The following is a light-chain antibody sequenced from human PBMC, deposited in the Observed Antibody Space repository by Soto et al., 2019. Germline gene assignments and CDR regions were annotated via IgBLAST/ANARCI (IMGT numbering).Light chain of an antibody. CDR2: EVR. J-gene: IGLJ1*01. Sequence: QSALTQPASVSGSVGQSITISCTGTISDVGGYDFVSWYQHHPGKAPKLIIYEVRTRPSGVSDRFSGSKSGNTASLTISGLQAEDEADYYCSSYTSDWGVFGTGTKVTVL. V-gene: IGLV2-14*01. CDR1: ISDVGGYDF. CDR3: SSYTSDWGV.